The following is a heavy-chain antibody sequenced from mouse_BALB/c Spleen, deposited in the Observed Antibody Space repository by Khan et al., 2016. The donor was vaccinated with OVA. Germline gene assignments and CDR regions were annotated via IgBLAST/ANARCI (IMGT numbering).Heavy chain of an antibody. V-gene: IGHV3-6*02. CDR2: IRYDGNT. Sequence: EVQLQESGPGLVKPSPSLSLTCSVTGYSITNGYFWNWIRQFPGNNLEWLGYIRYDGNTNYNPSLKNRISITRDTSKNQFFLNLNSVTPEDTATEYCARGSSSGSAWFTYWGQGTLVTVSA. J-gene: IGHJ3*01. D-gene: IGHD3-1*01. CDR3: ARGSSSGSAWFTY. CDR1: GYSITNGYF.